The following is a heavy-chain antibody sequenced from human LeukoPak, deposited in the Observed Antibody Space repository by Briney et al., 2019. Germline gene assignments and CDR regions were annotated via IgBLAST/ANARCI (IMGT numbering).Heavy chain of an antibody. CDR2: IIAIFGTA. Sequence: SVKVSCKASGGTFSSYAISWVRQAPGQGLEWMGGIIAIFGTANYAQKFQGRVTITADESTSTAYMELSSLTSEDTAVYYCARVVTPRYCSSPSCYWKGWFDPWGQGTLVTVSS. CDR3: ARVVTPRYCSSPSCYWKGWFDP. V-gene: IGHV1-69*13. D-gene: IGHD2-2*01. CDR1: GGTFSSYA. J-gene: IGHJ5*02.